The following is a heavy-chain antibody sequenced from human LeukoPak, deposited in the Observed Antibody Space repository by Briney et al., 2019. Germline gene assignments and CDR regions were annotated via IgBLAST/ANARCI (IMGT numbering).Heavy chain of an antibody. CDR2: IYSGGST. V-gene: IGHV3-53*01. Sequence: GGSLGLSCAASGFTVSSNYMSWVRQAPGKGLEWVSVIYSGGSTYYADSVKGRFTISRDNSKNTLYLQMNSLRAEDTAVYYCARVDAIFGVVINDYWGQGTLVTVSS. CDR3: ARVDAIFGVVINDY. CDR1: GFTVSSNY. J-gene: IGHJ4*02. D-gene: IGHD3-3*01.